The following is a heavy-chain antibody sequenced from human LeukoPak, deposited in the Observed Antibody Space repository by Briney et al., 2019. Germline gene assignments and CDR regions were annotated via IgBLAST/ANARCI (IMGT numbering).Heavy chain of an antibody. Sequence: PSETLSLTCTVSGGSISSYYWSWIRQPPGKGLVWIGYIYYSGSTNYNPSLKSRVTISVDTSKNQFSLKLSSVTAADTAVYYCARVYSSGWFDYWGQGTLVTVSS. D-gene: IGHD6-19*01. CDR1: GGSISSYY. CDR2: IYYSGST. V-gene: IGHV4-59*01. J-gene: IGHJ4*02. CDR3: ARVYSSGWFDY.